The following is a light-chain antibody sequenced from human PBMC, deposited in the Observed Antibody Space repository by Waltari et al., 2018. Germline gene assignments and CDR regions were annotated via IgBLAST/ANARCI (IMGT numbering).Light chain of an antibody. Sequence: QSALTQPASVSGSPGQSIPISCTWTSSGGGSYNLSSWYLQPPGKAPKVIIYEGNKRPQGLSDRFSGSTSGNTASLTISGLQAEDEADYYCCSYTGTTTPRLFGGGTKLTVL. J-gene: IGLJ3*02. CDR2: EGN. CDR1: SSGGGSYNL. CDR3: CSYTGTTTPRL. V-gene: IGLV2-23*01.